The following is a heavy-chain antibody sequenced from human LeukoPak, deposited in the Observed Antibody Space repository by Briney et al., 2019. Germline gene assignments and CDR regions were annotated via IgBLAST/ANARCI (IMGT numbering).Heavy chain of an antibody. Sequence: GGSLRLSLATSGFSLRKYWMIWVRQAPGKGREWVANIKLDGSETYYEDSVKGRFTVSRDNAKNWLLLQMNSLRAEDRAGYYGASEGRILPAYYIQTFLDYWGQGTLVTVSS. J-gene: IGHJ4*02. D-gene: IGHD3-9*01. CDR3: ASEGRILPAYYIQTFLDY. CDR2: IKLDGSET. CDR1: GFSLRKYW. V-gene: IGHV3-7*04.